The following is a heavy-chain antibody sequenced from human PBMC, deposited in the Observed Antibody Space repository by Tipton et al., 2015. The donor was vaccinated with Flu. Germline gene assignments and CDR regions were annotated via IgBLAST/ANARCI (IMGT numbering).Heavy chain of an antibody. CDR1: GFTVSTSY. J-gene: IGHJ4*02. V-gene: IGHV3-53*01. Sequence: VQLVQSGGGLIRPGGSLRLSCAVSGFTVSTSYMSWVRQPPGKGLEWVSIVYDDGRTYYADSVEGRFALSRDNSKNILYLQMNSLRADDTAVYFCAGDEGGTYPDWGQGTLVTVSS. CDR3: AGDEGGTYPD. D-gene: IGHD1-14*01. CDR2: VYDDGRT.